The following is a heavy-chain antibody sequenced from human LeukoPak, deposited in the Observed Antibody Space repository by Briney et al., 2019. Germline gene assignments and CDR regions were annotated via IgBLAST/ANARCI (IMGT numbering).Heavy chain of an antibody. D-gene: IGHD1-26*01. J-gene: IGHJ4*02. CDR2: IYYSGST. V-gene: IGHV4-59*01. CDR1: GGSISSYY. Sequence: SETLSLTCTVSGGSISSYYWSWIRQPPGKGLEWIGYIYYSGSTNYNPSLKSRVTISVDTSKNQFSLKLSSVTAADTAVYYCARYRPTRGGDYWGQGTLVTVSS. CDR3: ARYRPTRGGDY.